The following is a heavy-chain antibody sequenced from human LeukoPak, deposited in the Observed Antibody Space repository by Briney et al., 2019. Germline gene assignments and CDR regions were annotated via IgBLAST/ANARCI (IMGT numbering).Heavy chain of an antibody. Sequence: SETLSLTCTVSGGSISSGGYYWSWIRQPAGKGLEWIGRIYTSGSTNYNPSLKSRVTISVDTSKNQFSLKLSSVTAADTAVYYCARGSGWYAFDIWGQGIMVTVSS. J-gene: IGHJ3*02. D-gene: IGHD6-19*01. V-gene: IGHV4-61*02. CDR3: ARGSGWYAFDI. CDR1: GGSISSGGYY. CDR2: IYTSGST.